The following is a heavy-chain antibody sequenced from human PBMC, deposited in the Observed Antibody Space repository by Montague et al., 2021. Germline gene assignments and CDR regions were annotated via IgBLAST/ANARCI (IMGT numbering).Heavy chain of an antibody. CDR3: AKSPDASGGWGYYFDL. CDR2: ISGKSNNT. J-gene: IGHJ4*02. D-gene: IGHD3-16*01. CDR1: GFTFSSRA. Sequence: SLRLSCAASGFTFSSRAMSWVRQAPGKGLEWVSSISGKSNNTYYIDSLKGRFTISRDNSKNTLFLQMNSLRAEDTAVYYCAKSPDASGGWGYYFDLWGQGTLVTVSS. V-gene: IGHV3-23*01.